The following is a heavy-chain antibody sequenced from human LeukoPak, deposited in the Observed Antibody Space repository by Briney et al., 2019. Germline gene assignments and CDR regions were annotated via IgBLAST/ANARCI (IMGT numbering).Heavy chain of an antibody. V-gene: IGHV3-30*03. CDR2: ISYDGSNK. CDR3: ARERGGRSSGWSKNWFDP. CDR1: GFTFSSYG. J-gene: IGHJ5*02. Sequence: PGGSLRLSCAASGFTFSSYGMHWVRQAPGKGLEWVAVISYDGSNKYYADSVKGRFTISRDNSKNTLYLQMNSLRAEDTAVYYCARERGGRSSGWSKNWFDPWGQGTLVTVSS. D-gene: IGHD6-19*01.